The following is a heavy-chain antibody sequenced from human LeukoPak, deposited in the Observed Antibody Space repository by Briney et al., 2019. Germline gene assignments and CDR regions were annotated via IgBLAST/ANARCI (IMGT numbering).Heavy chain of an antibody. CDR3: ARSDSSGWYFDY. V-gene: IGHV1-69*13. Sequence: ASVKVSCKASGGTFSSYAISWVRQVPGQGLEWMGGIIPIFGTANYAQKFQGRVAITADESTSTAYMELSSLRSEDTAVYYCARSDSSGWYFDYWGQGTLVTVSS. CDR1: GGTFSSYA. CDR2: IIPIFGTA. J-gene: IGHJ4*02. D-gene: IGHD6-19*01.